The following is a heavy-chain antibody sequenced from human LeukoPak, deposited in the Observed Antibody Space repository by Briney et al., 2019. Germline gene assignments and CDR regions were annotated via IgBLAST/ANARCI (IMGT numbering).Heavy chain of an antibody. V-gene: IGHV3-23*01. CDR2: IIGRGGNT. Sequence: GGSLRLSCAASGFTFSSYAMSWVRQAPGKGLEWVSGIIGRGGNTHYADSVKGRFTISRDNSKNTLYLQLNNLRAEDTAVYYCARSDIVVVVAAPPVNYWGQGTLVTVPS. J-gene: IGHJ4*02. D-gene: IGHD2-15*01. CDR1: GFTFSSYA. CDR3: ARSDIVVVVAAPPVNY.